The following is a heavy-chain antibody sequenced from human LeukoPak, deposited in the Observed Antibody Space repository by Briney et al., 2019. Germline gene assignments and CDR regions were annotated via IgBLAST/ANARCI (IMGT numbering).Heavy chain of an antibody. CDR2: IWYDGSNK. V-gene: IGHV3-33*01. D-gene: IGHD4-17*01. Sequence: GGSLRLSCAASGFTFSSYGMHWVRQAPGKGLEWVAVIWYDGSNKYCADSVKGRFTISRDNSKNTLYLQMNSLRAEDTAVYYCARGRTTVTTYDAFDIWGQGTMVTVSS. CDR3: ARGRTTVTTYDAFDI. CDR1: GFTFSSYG. J-gene: IGHJ3*02.